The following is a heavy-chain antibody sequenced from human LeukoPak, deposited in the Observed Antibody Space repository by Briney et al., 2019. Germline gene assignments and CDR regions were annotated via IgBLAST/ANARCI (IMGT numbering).Heavy chain of an antibody. D-gene: IGHD2-15*01. J-gene: IGHJ5*02. CDR1: GYSISSGYY. CDR2: IYHSGST. V-gene: IGHV4-38-2*02. Sequence: SETLSLTCTVSGYSISSGYYWGWIRQPPGKGVEWIGSIYHSGSTYYNPSLKSRVTISVDTSKNQFSLKLSSVTAADTAVYYCARHFRPIVVVVAAGWFDPWGQGTLVTVSS. CDR3: ARHFRPIVVVVAAGWFDP.